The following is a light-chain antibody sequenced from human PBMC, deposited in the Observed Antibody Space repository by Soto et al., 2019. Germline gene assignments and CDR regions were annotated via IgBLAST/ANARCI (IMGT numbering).Light chain of an antibody. CDR2: DTS. Sequence: QSVLAQPPSASGTPGQGVTVSCSGTYSNIGINDVHWYRQLSGTAPQILIYDTSQRATGVPDRFSGSRSGTSASLVISGLQTEDEADYHCAAWDNSLNGPAFGGGTKVTVL. CDR3: AAWDNSLNGPA. V-gene: IGLV1-44*01. CDR1: YSNIGIND. J-gene: IGLJ2*01.